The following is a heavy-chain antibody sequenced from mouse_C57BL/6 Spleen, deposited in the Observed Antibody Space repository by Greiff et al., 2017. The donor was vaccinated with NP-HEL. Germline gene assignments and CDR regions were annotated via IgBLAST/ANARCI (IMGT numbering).Heavy chain of an antibody. J-gene: IGHJ2*01. CDR2: INPSNGGT. V-gene: IGHV1-53*01. CDR1: GYTFTSYW. D-gene: IGHD1-1*01. Sequence: QVQLQQSGTELVKPGASVKLSCKASGYTFTSYWMHWVKQRPGQGLEWIGNINPSNGGTNYNEKFKSKATLTVDKSSSTAYMQLSSLTSEDSAVYYCAREGRFRLLPSFDYWGQGTTLTVSS. CDR3: AREGRFRLLPSFDY.